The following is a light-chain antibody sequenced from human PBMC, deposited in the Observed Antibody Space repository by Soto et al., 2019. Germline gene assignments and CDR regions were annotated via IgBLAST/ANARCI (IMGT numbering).Light chain of an antibody. J-gene: IGLJ2*01. Sequence: QSALTQPASVSGSPGQLITISCTGTSSDVGSYNLVSWYQQHPGKAPKLMIYEGSKRPSGVSNRFSGSKSGNTASLTISGLQAEDEADYYCCSYAGSSTSVVFGGGTKLTVL. CDR2: EGS. CDR1: SSDVGSYNL. CDR3: CSYAGSSTSVV. V-gene: IGLV2-23*01.